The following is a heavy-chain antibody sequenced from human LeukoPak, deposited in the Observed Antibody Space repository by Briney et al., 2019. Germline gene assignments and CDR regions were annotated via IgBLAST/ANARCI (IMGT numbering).Heavy chain of an antibody. CDR1: GYTFTSYY. V-gene: IGHV1-18*01. Sequence: GPSVKVSCKASGYTFTSYYISWMRQAPGQGLQWMGRISAYNGQTNYAQKVQGRVTMTTDTSTSTVYMELRSLRSDDTAVYYCAWDSGAFEIWGQGTMVTVSS. J-gene: IGHJ3*02. CDR3: AWDSGAFEI. CDR2: ISAYNGQT.